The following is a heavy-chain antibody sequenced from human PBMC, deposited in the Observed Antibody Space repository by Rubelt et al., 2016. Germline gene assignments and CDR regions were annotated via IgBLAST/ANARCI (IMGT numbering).Heavy chain of an antibody. V-gene: IGHV4-39*02. CDR2: TSYSGTT. J-gene: IGHJ3*02. CDR3: ARDDNGFDI. CDR1: GGSISSGTYF. Sequence: LQLQESGPGLVNPSETLSLTCTVSGGSISSGTYFWGYIRQPPGKGLEWIGSTSYSGTTYYTPSLKSRVIISMDTSKNQFSLKLRSVTAADTALYYCARDDNGFDIWGQGTMVTVSS.